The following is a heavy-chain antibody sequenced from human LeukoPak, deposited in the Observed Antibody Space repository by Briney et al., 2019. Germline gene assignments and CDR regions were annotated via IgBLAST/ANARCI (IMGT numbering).Heavy chain of an antibody. CDR3: TRLYAGSHL. CDR2: IYSGGNT. V-gene: IGHV3-66*02. Sequence: GGSLRLSCAASGFSVSYSYMSWVRQAPGMGLEWVSVIYSGGNTHYADSVRGRFTLSRDTSENTLNLQMNGLITDDTGVYYCTRLYAGSHLWGQGTRVTVSS. D-gene: IGHD1-26*01. J-gene: IGHJ5*02. CDR1: GFSVSYSY.